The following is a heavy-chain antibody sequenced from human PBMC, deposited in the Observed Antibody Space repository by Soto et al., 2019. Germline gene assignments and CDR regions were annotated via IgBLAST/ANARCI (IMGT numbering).Heavy chain of an antibody. V-gene: IGHV3-23*01. CDR2: ISGGGVTT. J-gene: IGHJ4*02. Sequence: GGSLRLSCAASGGTFSSYARSWVRQAPGKGLQWVSSISGGGVTTYYADSVKGRFTISRDSSKDTLYLQMNSLRAEDTAIYFCARRSNYSGSGSPNPFDYWGQGTLVTVSS. D-gene: IGHD3-10*01. CDR3: ARRSNYSGSGSPNPFDY. CDR1: GGTFSSYA.